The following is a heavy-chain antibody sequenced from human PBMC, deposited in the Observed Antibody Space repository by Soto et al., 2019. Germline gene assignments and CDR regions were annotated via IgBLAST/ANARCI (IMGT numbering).Heavy chain of an antibody. CDR1: GFSFSDYV. V-gene: IGHV3-33*06. CDR2: MWYHGRDL. CDR3: AKGPDLVVPDGMDV. Sequence: GGSLRLSCAASGFSFSDYVMHWVRQAPGKGLDWVAVMWYHGRDLFYADSVKGRFTISRDNSKNTLYLQMNSLRAEDTAVYYCAKGPDLVVPDGMDVWGQGTTVTVSS. J-gene: IGHJ6*02. D-gene: IGHD2-2*01.